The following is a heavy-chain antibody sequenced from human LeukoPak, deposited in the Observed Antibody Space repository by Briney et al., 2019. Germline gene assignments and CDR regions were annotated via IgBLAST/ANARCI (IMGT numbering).Heavy chain of an antibody. V-gene: IGHV4-61*02. J-gene: IGHJ3*02. CDR2: IYTSGST. CDR3: AREIAARRIAVAGTHDAFDT. Sequence: SETLSLTCTVSGGSISSGSYYWSWIRQPAGKGLEWIGRIYTSGSTNYNPSLKSRVTISVDTSKNQFSLKLSSVTAADTAVYYCAREIAARRIAVAGTHDAFDTWGQGTMVTVSS. CDR1: GGSISSGSYY. D-gene: IGHD6-19*01.